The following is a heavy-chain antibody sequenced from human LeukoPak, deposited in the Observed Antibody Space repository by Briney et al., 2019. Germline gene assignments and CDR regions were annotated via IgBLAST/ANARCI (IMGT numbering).Heavy chain of an antibody. Sequence: GGSLRLSCAASGFTFSSYGMHWVRQAPGKGLEWVAFIRYDGSNKYYADSVKGRFTISRDNSKNTLYLQMNGLRAEDTAVYYCAKEKRGYCSSTSCKDAFDIWGQGTMVTVSS. CDR3: AKEKRGYCSSTSCKDAFDI. J-gene: IGHJ3*02. D-gene: IGHD2-2*01. V-gene: IGHV3-30*02. CDR1: GFTFSSYG. CDR2: IRYDGSNK.